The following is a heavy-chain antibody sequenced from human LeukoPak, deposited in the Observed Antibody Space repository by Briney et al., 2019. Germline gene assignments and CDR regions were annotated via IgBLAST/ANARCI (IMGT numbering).Heavy chain of an antibody. Sequence: PSETLSLTFTVSGYSISSGYYWGWIRQPPGKGLEWIGSIYHSGSTYYNPSLKSRVTISVDTSKNQISLKLSSVTAADTALYYCARVWTDSGSYYDDRGAFDYWGQGTLVTVSS. CDR2: IYHSGST. J-gene: IGHJ4*02. D-gene: IGHD1-26*01. V-gene: IGHV4-38-2*02. CDR1: GYSISSGYY. CDR3: ARVWTDSGSYYDDRGAFDY.